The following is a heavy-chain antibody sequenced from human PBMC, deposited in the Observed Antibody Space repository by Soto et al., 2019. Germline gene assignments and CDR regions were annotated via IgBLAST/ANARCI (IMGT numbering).Heavy chain of an antibody. CDR1: GGSVISGDYF. V-gene: IGHV4-61*08. D-gene: IGHD3-22*01. J-gene: IGHJ6*02. CDR2: IYYSGST. Sequence: SETMSLTCTVSGGSVISGDYFWTWHRQSPGKRLEWIAYIYYSGSTNYNPSLKSRATISVDTSKSQVSLTLTSMTAADAALYYCARSPTYYSSGFGICGQGTAGTVSS. CDR3: ARSPTYYSSGFGI.